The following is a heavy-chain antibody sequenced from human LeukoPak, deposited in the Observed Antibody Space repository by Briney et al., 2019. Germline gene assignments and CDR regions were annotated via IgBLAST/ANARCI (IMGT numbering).Heavy chain of an antibody. V-gene: IGHV3-48*04. CDR2: ISGSSGSI. CDR3: ARDQVWQWLGNDY. CDR1: GFTLSSYN. Sequence: PGGSLRLSCAASGFTLSSYNMNWVRQAPGKGLEWLSDISGSSGSIYYADSVKGRFTISRDNAKNSLYLQMNSLRAEDTAVYYCARDQVWQWLGNDYWGQGTLVTVSS. J-gene: IGHJ4*02. D-gene: IGHD6-19*01.